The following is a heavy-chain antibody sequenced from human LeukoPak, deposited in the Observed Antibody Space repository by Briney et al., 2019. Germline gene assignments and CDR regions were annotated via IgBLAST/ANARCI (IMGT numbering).Heavy chain of an antibody. J-gene: IGHJ4*02. Sequence: GGSLRLSCAASGFTLSSYWMHWVRQVPGKGLVWVSRINSDGSTISYADSVKGRFTISGDNAKNTLFLQMNSLRAEDTAVYYCARDLLTYSGSYPVYWGQGTLVTVSS. CDR1: GFTLSSYW. D-gene: IGHD1-26*01. CDR2: INSDGSTI. V-gene: IGHV3-74*01. CDR3: ARDLLTYSGSYPVY.